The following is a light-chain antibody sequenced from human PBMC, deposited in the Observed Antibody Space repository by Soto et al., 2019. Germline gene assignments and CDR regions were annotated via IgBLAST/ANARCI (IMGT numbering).Light chain of an antibody. J-gene: IGKJ1*01. CDR2: GAS. CDR3: QQYNNWPPWT. CDR1: QSVSSN. V-gene: IGKV3-15*01. Sequence: EIVMTQSPATVSVSPGERATLSCRASQSVSSNLAWYQQKPGQAPRLLIYGASTRATGIPARFSGSGSGTEFILTISSLQSEDFAVCYCQQYNNWPPWTFGQGTKVDIK.